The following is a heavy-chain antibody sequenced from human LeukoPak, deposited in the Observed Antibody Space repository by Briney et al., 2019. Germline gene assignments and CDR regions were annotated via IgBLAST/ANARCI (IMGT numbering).Heavy chain of an antibody. CDR1: GFTFSSYS. CDR3: ARGSPNTVTTLQYFYC. V-gene: IGHV3-21*01. CDR2: ISSSSSYI. D-gene: IGHD4-17*01. J-gene: IGHJ4*02. Sequence: GGSLRHSFAAYGFTFSSYSMNSVRQTTARGLEWVSSISSSSSYIYYADSVNGRFTISRDNANHSLALQMNSLRAGDVFLCYCARGSPNTVTTLQYFYCRGQGTLVTVAS.